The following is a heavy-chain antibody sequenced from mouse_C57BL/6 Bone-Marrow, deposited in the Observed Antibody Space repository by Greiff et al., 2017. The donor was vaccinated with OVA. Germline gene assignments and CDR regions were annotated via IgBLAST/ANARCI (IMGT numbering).Heavy chain of an antibody. J-gene: IGHJ2*01. CDR2: IYPRSGNT. CDR3: ARRRICYYGSSYHY. Sequence: VQRVESGAELARPGASVKLSCKASGYTFTSYGISWVKQRTGQGLEWIGEIYPRSGNTYYNEKFKGKATLTADKSSSTAYMELRSLTSEDSAVYFCARRRICYYGSSYHYWGQGTTLTVSS. D-gene: IGHD1-1*01. V-gene: IGHV1-81*01. CDR1: GYTFTSYG.